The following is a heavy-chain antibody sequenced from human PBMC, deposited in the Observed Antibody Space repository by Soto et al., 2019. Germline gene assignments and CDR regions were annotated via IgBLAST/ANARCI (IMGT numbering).Heavy chain of an antibody. D-gene: IGHD3-3*01. CDR1: GGCISSGGYY. J-gene: IGHJ6*02. CDR2: IYYSGST. Sequence: TLSLTCTVAGGCISSGGYYWSWIRQHPGKGLEWIGYIYYSGSTYYNPSLKSRVTISVDTSKNQFSLKLSSVTAADTAVYYCARDKIFGVDYYYYGMDVWGQGTTVTVSS. V-gene: IGHV4-31*03. CDR3: ARDKIFGVDYYYYGMDV.